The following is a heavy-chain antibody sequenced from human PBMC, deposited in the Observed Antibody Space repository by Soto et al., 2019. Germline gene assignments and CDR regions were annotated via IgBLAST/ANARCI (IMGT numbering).Heavy chain of an antibody. J-gene: IGHJ4*02. V-gene: IGHV4-4*02. CDR2: IYHSGST. Sequence: QVQLQESGPGLVKPSGTLSLTCAVSGGSISSSNWWSLVRQPPGKGLEWIGEIYHSGSTNYNPSHKSRVTISVDKSKNQVSLKLSSVTAADTAVYYCARAAAGGYSGYEVFDYWGQGTLVTVSS. CDR1: GGSISSSNW. D-gene: IGHD5-12*01. CDR3: ARAAAGGYSGYEVFDY.